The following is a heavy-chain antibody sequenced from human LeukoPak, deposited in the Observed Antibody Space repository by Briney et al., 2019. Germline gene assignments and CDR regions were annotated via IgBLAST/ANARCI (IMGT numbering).Heavy chain of an antibody. CDR3: ARVGGYYYDSSGYYYDY. V-gene: IGHV3-20*04. J-gene: IGHJ4*02. CDR1: GFTFDDYG. D-gene: IGHD3-22*01. Sequence: GALRLSCAASGFTFDDYGMSWVRQAPGKGLEWVSGINWNGGSTGYADPVKGRFTISRDNAKNSLYLQMNSLRAEDTALYYCARVGGYYYDSSGYYYDYWGQGTLVTVSS. CDR2: INWNGGST.